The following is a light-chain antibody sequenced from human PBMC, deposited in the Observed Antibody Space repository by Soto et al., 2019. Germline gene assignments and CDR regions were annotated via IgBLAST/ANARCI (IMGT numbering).Light chain of an antibody. Sequence: DIVMTQSPDSLAVSLGERATINCKSSQSVLYSSNNKNYLAWYQQKPGQPPKLLIYWASIRQSGVPDRFSGSGSGTDFTLTISRLQAEDVAVYYCQQYYSTPSYTFGQGTKLEIK. CDR2: WAS. CDR1: QSVLYSSNNKNY. CDR3: QQYYSTPSYT. V-gene: IGKV4-1*01. J-gene: IGKJ2*01.